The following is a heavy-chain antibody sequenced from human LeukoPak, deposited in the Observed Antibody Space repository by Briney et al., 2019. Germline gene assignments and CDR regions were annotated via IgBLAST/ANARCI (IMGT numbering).Heavy chain of an antibody. D-gene: IGHD3-3*01. J-gene: IGHJ5*02. Sequence: PGRSLRLSCAASRFSFSSHGMHWVRQAPGKGLVWLSRIKNDGSITSYADSVKGRFTISRDNAKNTLYLQMNSLRVEDTAVYYCTKSDWFDPWGQGTLVTVSS. V-gene: IGHV3-74*01. CDR3: TKSDWFDP. CDR2: IKNDGSIT. CDR1: RFSFSSHG.